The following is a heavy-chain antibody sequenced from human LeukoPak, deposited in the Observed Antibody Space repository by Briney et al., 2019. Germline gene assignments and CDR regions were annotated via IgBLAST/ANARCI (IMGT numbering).Heavy chain of an antibody. J-gene: IGHJ4*02. Sequence: SETLSLTCTVSGGSISSYYWSWIRQPAGKGLEWIGRIYTSGSTNYNPSLKSRVTMSVDTSKNQFSLKLSSVTAADTAVYYCARQIVAGTGYYFDYWGQGTLVTVSS. V-gene: IGHV4-4*07. CDR3: ARQIVAGTGYYFDY. CDR2: IYTSGST. CDR1: GGSISSYY. D-gene: IGHD6-19*01.